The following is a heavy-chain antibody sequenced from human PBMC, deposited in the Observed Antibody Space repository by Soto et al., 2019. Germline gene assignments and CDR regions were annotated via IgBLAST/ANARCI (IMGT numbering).Heavy chain of an antibody. V-gene: IGHV4-59*11. CDR2: IYYSGST. CDR1: GGSISNLY. Sequence: SETLSLTCTVSGGSISNLYWSWIRQPPGKGLEWIGYIYYSGSTKYNPSLKSRVTISVDTSKNRFSLRLSSVTAADTAVYYCARVWGGAFDFWGQGTMVTVSS. J-gene: IGHJ3*01. CDR3: ARVWGGAFDF. D-gene: IGHD3-10*01.